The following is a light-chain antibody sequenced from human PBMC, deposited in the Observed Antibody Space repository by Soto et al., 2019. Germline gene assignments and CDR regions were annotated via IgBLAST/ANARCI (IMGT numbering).Light chain of an antibody. Sequence: DIQMTQSPSSVSASVGDRVTITCRARQGISGWLAWYQQKPGKAHKLLTYAASTLATGVPSRFRGGRSGTDFTLTINNLQPEDSATYHCQQATISQLTFGGGTKGEI. V-gene: IGKV1-12*01. J-gene: IGKJ4*01. CDR1: QGISGW. CDR2: AAS. CDR3: QQATISQLT.